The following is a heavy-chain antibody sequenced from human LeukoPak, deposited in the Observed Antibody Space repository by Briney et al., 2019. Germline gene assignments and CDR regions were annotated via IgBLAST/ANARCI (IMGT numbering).Heavy chain of an antibody. J-gene: IGHJ6*03. D-gene: IGHD2-2*01. Sequence: ASVKVSCKASGYTFTGYYMHWVRQATGQGLEWMGWMNPNSGNTGYAQKFQGRVTITRNTSISTAYMELSSLRSEDTAVYYCARKSVFVVPAAMRNYYYYYMDVWGKGTTVTVSS. CDR2: MNPNSGNT. V-gene: IGHV1-8*03. CDR3: ARKSVFVVPAAMRNYYYYYMDV. CDR1: GYTFTGYY.